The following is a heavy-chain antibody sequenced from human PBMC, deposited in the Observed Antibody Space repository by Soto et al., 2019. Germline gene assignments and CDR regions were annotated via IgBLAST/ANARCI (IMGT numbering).Heavy chain of an antibody. Sequence: QVQLVQSGAEVKKPGSSVKVSCKASGGTFSTSAISWVRQAPGQGLEWVGGIMPVFPTPDYAQNFQGRVTSTAQKSTNTAYLELTSLRADDTAVYYCARDKDRLQLGGNYYYILDVWGQGTAIAVSS. CDR1: GGTFSTSA. CDR3: ARDKDRLQLGGNYYYILDV. D-gene: IGHD1-1*01. J-gene: IGHJ6*02. CDR2: IMPVFPTP. V-gene: IGHV1-69*14.